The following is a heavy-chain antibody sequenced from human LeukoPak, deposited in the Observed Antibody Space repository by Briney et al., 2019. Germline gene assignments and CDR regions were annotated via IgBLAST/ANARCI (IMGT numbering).Heavy chain of an antibody. D-gene: IGHD2-2*02. V-gene: IGHV1-8*01. Sequence: AASVKVSCKASGYTFTSYDINWVRQATGQGLEWMGWMNPNSGNTGYAQKFQGRVTMTRDTSISTAYMELRGLRSEDTAVYYCVRDGEGAAISVNYWFDPWGQGTLVTVSS. CDR1: GYTFTSYD. CDR3: VRDGEGAAISVNYWFDP. CDR2: MNPNSGNT. J-gene: IGHJ5*02.